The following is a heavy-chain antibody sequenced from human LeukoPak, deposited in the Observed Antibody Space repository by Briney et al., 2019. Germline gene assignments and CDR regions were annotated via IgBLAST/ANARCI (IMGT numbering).Heavy chain of an antibody. CDR1: GFTFSDYW. V-gene: IGHV3-7*04. Sequence: PGGSLRLSCAASGFTFSDYWMSWVRQAPGQGLAWVAHINQDGSEQHFVGSVQGRFTISRDNAKNSLYLQMDSLRAEDTAAYYCAGGALDYWGQGTPVTVSS. CDR2: INQDGSEQ. CDR3: AGGALDY. J-gene: IGHJ1*01. D-gene: IGHD3-16*01.